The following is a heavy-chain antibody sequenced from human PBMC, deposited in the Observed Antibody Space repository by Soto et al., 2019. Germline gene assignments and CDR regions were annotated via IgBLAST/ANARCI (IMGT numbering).Heavy chain of an antibody. CDR2: ISTYNGNT. CDR3: ASWTYGSGSPTGY. Sequence: QVQLVQSGAEVKKPGASVKVSCKASGYTFSTYGISWVRQAPGRGLEWMGWISTYNGNTNNAQQLQGRVTMTTDTSTATVYMELRSLTSDDTAVYYCASWTYGSGSPTGYWGQGTLVTVSS. D-gene: IGHD3-10*01. J-gene: IGHJ4*02. V-gene: IGHV1-18*01. CDR1: GYTFSTYG.